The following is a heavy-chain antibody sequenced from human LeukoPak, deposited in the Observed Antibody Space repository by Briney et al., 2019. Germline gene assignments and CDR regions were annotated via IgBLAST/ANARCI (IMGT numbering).Heavy chain of an antibody. CDR1: GFTVSSNS. CDR3: ARRAGAYSHLYDY. Sequence: QSGGSLRLSCTVSGFTVSSNSMSWVRQAPGKGLEWVSFIYSDNTHYSDSVKGRFTISRDNSKNTLHLQMNSLRAEDTAVYYCARRAGAYSHLYDYWGQGTLVTVSS. J-gene: IGHJ4*02. V-gene: IGHV3-53*01. CDR2: IYSDNT. D-gene: IGHD4/OR15-4a*01.